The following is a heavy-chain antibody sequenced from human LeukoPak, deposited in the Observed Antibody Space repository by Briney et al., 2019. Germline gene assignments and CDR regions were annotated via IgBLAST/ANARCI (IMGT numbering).Heavy chain of an antibody. Sequence: GRTLRLSCAASGFAFSDYYMTWIRQAPGKGLEWSSDIRSNSRSTNYADSVKGRSTISRNNAKNSLSLQLNSRRPEARVGIYCAAVRGGQEVPDAFDIWGQGTMVTVSS. D-gene: IGHD3-16*01. CDR2: IRSNSRST. CDR1: GFAFSDYY. CDR3: AAVRGGQEVPDAFDI. J-gene: IGHJ3*02. V-gene: IGHV3-11*03.